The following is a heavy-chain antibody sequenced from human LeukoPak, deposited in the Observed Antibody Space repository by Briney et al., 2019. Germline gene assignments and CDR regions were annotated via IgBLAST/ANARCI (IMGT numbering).Heavy chain of an antibody. Sequence: SETLSLTCTVSGGSISSHYWSWIRQPPGKGLEWVGSIYYSGSTNYNPSLKSRVTISVDTSKNQFSLKLSSVTAADTAVYYCARAGSSWYYYYYYMDVWGKGITVTVSS. J-gene: IGHJ6*03. CDR1: GGSISSHY. D-gene: IGHD6-13*01. CDR3: ARAGSSWYYYYYYMDV. CDR2: IYYSGST. V-gene: IGHV4-59*11.